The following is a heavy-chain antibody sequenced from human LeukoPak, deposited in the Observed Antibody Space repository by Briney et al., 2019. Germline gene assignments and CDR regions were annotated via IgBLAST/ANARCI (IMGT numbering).Heavy chain of an antibody. CDR1: GFTFSSYS. J-gene: IGHJ2*01. V-gene: IGHV3-21*01. CDR2: ISSSSSYI. Sequence: GGSLRLSCAASGFTFSSYSMNWVRQAPGKGLEWVSSISSSSSYIYYADSVKGRFTISRDNAKNSLYLQMNSLRAEDTAVYYCTRATIFGVVIIHWYFDLWGRGTLVTVSS. CDR3: TRATIFGVVIIHWYFDL. D-gene: IGHD3-3*01.